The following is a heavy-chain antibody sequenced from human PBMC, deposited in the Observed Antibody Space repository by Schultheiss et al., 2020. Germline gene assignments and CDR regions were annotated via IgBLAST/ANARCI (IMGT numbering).Heavy chain of an antibody. J-gene: IGHJ6*04. CDR3: ASRPHRSSWSRDYHYYGMDV. CDR1: GYSFRDSD. V-gene: IGHV1-8*02. Sequence: AAVKGSCKASGYSFRDSDINWVRQATGQGLEWMGWMDPNTSDTGFAQEFQGRVTLTTVTSTATAYMEVSSLTSEDTAVYYCASRPHRSSWSRDYHYYGMDVWGRGTTVTVAS. D-gene: IGHD6-13*01. CDR2: MDPNTSDT.